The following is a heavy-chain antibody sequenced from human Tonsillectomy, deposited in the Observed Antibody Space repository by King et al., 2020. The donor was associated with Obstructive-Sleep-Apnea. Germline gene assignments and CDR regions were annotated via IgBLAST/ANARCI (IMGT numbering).Heavy chain of an antibody. CDR2: INPSGGST. V-gene: IGHV1-46*03. J-gene: IGHJ5*02. CDR1: GYTFTSYY. D-gene: IGHD2-21*02. Sequence: QLVQSGAEVKKPGASVKVSCKASGYTFTSYYMHWVRQAPGQGLEWMGIINPSGGSTSYAQKFQGRVTMTRDTSTSTVYMGLGSLRSEDTAVYYCARASGHIVVVTATRTNWFDPWGQGTLVTVSS. CDR3: ARASGHIVVVTATRTNWFDP.